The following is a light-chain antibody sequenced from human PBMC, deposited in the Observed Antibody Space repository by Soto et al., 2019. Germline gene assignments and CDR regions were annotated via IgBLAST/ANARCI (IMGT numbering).Light chain of an antibody. Sequence: QSALTQPASVSGSPGQSIAISCTGTSTDVGGYNYVSWYQQHPGKAPKLLIYEVSRRPSGVSDRFSGAKSGITASLTISGLQAEDEADYYCSSYTSDTTLVLGGGTKLTVL. CDR2: EVS. CDR3: SSYTSDTTLV. V-gene: IGLV2-14*01. CDR1: STDVGGYNY. J-gene: IGLJ2*01.